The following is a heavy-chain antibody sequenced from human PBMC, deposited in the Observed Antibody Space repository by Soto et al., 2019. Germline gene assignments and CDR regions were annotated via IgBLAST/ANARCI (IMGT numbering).Heavy chain of an antibody. D-gene: IGHD2-15*01. CDR3: AKGRGFCSGGSCYSLQIYHYYGLDV. CDR1: GFTFTSYA. V-gene: IGHV3-23*01. Sequence: EVQLLESGGDLVQPGGSLRLACAASGFTFTSYAMSWVRQAPGKGLEWVSGISGSGGSAHYADSVKGRFTVSRDKSKNTLYLQMNRLRAEDTAVYYCAKGRGFCSGGSCYSLQIYHYYGLDVWGQGTTVTVSS. J-gene: IGHJ6*02. CDR2: ISGSGGSA.